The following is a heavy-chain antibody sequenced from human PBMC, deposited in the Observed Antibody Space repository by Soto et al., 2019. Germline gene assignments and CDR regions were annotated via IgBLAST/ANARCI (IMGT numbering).Heavy chain of an antibody. CDR3: ATGADQLLTCYFDY. CDR2: FDPEDGET. CDR1: GYTLTELS. V-gene: IGHV1-24*01. Sequence: ASVKVSCKVSGYTLTELSMHWVRQAPGKGLEWMGGFDPEDGETIYAQKFQGRVTMTEDTSTDTAYMELSSLRSEGTAVYYCATGADQLLTCYFDYWGQGTLVTVSS. D-gene: IGHD2-2*01. J-gene: IGHJ4*02.